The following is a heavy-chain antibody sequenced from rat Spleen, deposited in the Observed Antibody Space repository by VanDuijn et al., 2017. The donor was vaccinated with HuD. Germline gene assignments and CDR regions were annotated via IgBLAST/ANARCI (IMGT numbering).Heavy chain of an antibody. CDR3: ARAGYLRDWYFDF. Sequence: EVQLVESGGGLVQPGRSLKLSCAASGFTFSDYGMTWIRQAPGKGLEWVASITNTGGSTYYPDSVKGRFTISRDNTKNTLYLQMDNLRSEDTATYYCARAGYLRDWYFDFWGPGTMVTVSS. J-gene: IGHJ1*01. D-gene: IGHD2-2*01. CDR2: ITNTGGST. V-gene: IGHV5-19*01. CDR1: GFTFSDYG.